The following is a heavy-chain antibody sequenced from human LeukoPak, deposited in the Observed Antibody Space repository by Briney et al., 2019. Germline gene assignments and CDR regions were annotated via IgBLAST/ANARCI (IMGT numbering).Heavy chain of an antibody. CDR3: ARAVGVGATTDY. Sequence: SETLSLTCTVSGGSISSGDYYWSWIRQPPGTGLEWIGYIYYSGSTYYNPSLKSRVTISVDTSKNQFSLKLGSVTAADTAVYYCARAVGVGATTDYWGQGTLVTVSS. CDR2: IYYSGST. J-gene: IGHJ4*02. CDR1: GGSISSGDYY. V-gene: IGHV4-30-4*08. D-gene: IGHD1-26*01.